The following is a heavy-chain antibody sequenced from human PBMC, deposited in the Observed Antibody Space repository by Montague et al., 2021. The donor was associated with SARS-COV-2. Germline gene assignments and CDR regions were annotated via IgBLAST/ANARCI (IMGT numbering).Heavy chain of an antibody. Sequence: SETLSLTCTVSGGSISSSNWWSWVRQPPGKGLEWMGEIYHSGNTNYNPPLQSRLTISVDKSKNQFSLVLSSVTAADTAVYYCAISSILGAHRFDYWGQGTLVTVSS. CDR3: AISSILGAHRFDY. CDR2: IYHSGNT. J-gene: IGHJ4*02. D-gene: IGHD3-16*01. V-gene: IGHV4-4*02. CDR1: GGSISSSNW.